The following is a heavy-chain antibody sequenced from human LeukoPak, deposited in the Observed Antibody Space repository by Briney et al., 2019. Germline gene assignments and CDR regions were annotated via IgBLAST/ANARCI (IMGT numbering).Heavy chain of an antibody. CDR3: AKGGGDFGVVNYYYYGMDV. Sequence: GGSLRLSCVASGFTFSSYAMSWVRQAPGKGLEWVSAISGSGGSTYYADSVKGRFTISRDNSKNTLYLQMNSLRAEDTAVYYCAKGGGDFGVVNYYYYGMDVWGQGTTVTVSS. CDR1: GFTFSSYA. CDR2: ISGSGGST. V-gene: IGHV3-23*01. J-gene: IGHJ6*02. D-gene: IGHD3-3*01.